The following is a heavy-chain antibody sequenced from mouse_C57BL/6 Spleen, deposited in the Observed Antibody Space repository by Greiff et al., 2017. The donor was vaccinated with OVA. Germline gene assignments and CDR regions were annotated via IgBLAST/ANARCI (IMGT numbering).Heavy chain of an antibody. J-gene: IGHJ3*01. Sequence: VKLMESGPGLVAPSQSLSITCTVSGFSLTSYAISWVRQPPGKGLEWLGVIWTGGGTNYNSALKSRLSISKDNSKSQVFLKMNSLQTDDTARYYCARTEDYDKGAWFAYWGQGTLVTVSA. CDR3: ARTEDYDKGAWFAY. D-gene: IGHD2-4*01. CDR2: IWTGGGT. V-gene: IGHV2-9-1*01. CDR1: GFSLTSYA.